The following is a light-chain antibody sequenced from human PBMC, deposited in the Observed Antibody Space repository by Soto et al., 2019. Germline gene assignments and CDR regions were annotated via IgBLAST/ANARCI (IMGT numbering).Light chain of an antibody. CDR2: EDN. V-gene: IGLV6-57*03. CDR1: SGSIASNF. CDR3: QSYHATNRV. Sequence: NFMLTQPHSVSESPGKTVTISCTRSSGSIASNFVQWYQQRPGSAPTTVIYEDNQRPSGVPDRFSGSVDSSSNSASLTISGLQTEDEADYYCQSYHATNRVFGGGTKLTVL. J-gene: IGLJ3*02.